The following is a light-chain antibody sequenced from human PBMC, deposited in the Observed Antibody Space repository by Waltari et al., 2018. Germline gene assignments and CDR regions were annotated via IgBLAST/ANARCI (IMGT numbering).Light chain of an antibody. J-gene: IGKJ1*01. V-gene: IGKV3-20*01. CDR3: QKYVSLPAT. CDR2: DAS. Sequence: EIVLTQSPATLSLSPGERATLSCRASQSVDRYLAWYQQKPGQAPRLLIYDASISATGIPDRFSGSGSGTDFSLTISRLEPEDFAVYDCQKYVSLPATFGQGTKVEIK. CDR1: QSVDRY.